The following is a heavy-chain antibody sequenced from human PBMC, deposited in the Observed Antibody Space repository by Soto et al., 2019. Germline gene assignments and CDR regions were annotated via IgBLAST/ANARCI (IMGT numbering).Heavy chain of an antibody. CDR2: ISISGGTI. V-gene: IGHV3-48*03. Sequence: GGALRLPCGGSGLTVSRYEMVWVRQAAGKGLEGVAYISISGGTIYYGYAVEGRFTISRDNADNSLYLQMNSLRAEDTAVYYCTKEKSVINSGYDAFDIWGRGTVVTVSS. J-gene: IGHJ3*02. D-gene: IGHD5-12*01. CDR1: GLTVSRYE. CDR3: TKEKSVINSGYDAFDI.